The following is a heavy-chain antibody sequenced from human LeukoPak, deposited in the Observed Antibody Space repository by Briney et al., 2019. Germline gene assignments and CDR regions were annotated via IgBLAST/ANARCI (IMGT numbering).Heavy chain of an antibody. Sequence: TGGSLRLSCAASGFTFSSYGLHWVRQAPVKWLEWVAVISYDGSNKYYADSVKGRFTISRDNSKNTLYLQMNSLRAEDTAVYYWRKAYYDILTGYYKPVDYWGQGTLVTVSS. J-gene: IGHJ4*02. CDR1: GFTFSSYG. CDR3: RKAYYDILTGYYKPVDY. D-gene: IGHD3-9*01. V-gene: IGHV3-30*18. CDR2: ISYDGSNK.